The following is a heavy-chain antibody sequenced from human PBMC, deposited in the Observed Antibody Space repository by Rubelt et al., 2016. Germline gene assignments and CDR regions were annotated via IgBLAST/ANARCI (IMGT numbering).Heavy chain of an antibody. CDR2: IYDSGST. D-gene: IGHD3-3*01. V-gene: IGHV4-38-2*02. CDR1: GYSISSGYY. CDR3: ASADYDFWSGSDRNWFDP. J-gene: IGHJ5*02. Sequence: QVQLQESGPGLVKPSETLSLTCTVSGYSISSGYYWGWIRQPPGKGLEWIGSIYDSGSTYYNPSLKSRVTISVDTSKTQFSLKLSSVTAADTAVYYCASADYDFWSGSDRNWFDPWGQGTLVTVSS.